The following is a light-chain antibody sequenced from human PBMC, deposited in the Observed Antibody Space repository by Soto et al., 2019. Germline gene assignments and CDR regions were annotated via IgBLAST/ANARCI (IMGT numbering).Light chain of an antibody. CDR1: QDVGHY. V-gene: IGKV3-11*01. CDR3: QQRSTSPALT. CDR2: DTS. Sequence: EIVLTQSPATLSASPGESAALSCRASQDVGHYVAWYRQIPGQAPRLLIYDTSNRAAGIPDRFRGSGSGTDFTLTISRLEPDDFADYYCQQRSTSPALTFGGGTKVEIK. J-gene: IGKJ4*01.